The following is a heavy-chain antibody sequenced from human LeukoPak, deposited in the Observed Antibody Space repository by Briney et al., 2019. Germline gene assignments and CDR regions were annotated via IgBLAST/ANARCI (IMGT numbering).Heavy chain of an antibody. CDR3: AKDPRGYCSSTSCGNY. J-gene: IGHJ4*02. D-gene: IGHD2-2*01. CDR2: ISGSGGST. V-gene: IGHV3-23*01. Sequence: GGSLRLSCAASGFTFSSYAMSWVRQAPGKGLEWVSAISGSGGSTYYADSVKGRFTISRDNSKNTLYLQMDSLRAEDTAVYYCAKDPRGYCSSTSCGNYWGQGTLVTVSS. CDR1: GFTFSSYA.